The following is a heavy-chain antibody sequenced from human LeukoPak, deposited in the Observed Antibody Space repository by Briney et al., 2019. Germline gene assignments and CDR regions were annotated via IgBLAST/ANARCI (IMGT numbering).Heavy chain of an antibody. J-gene: IGHJ6*03. V-gene: IGHV3-74*01. D-gene: IGHD4-23*01. Sequence: GGSLRLSCAASGFTFSTYWMSWVRQAPGTRLVWVSRINSDGSSTSYADSVKGRFTISRDNAKNTLSLQMNSLRAEDTAVYYCARASEHGGTLYYYYMDVWGKGTTVTVSS. CDR1: GFTFSTYW. CDR3: ARASEHGGTLYYYYMDV. CDR2: INSDGSST.